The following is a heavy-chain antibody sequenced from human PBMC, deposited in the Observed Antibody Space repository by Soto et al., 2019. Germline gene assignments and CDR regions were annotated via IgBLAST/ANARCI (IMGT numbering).Heavy chain of an antibody. CDR1: GYSFITYW. J-gene: IGHJ4*02. D-gene: IGHD3-16*01. CDR3: ARGVDYYATSGYFSFDS. CDR2: IYPRDSDT. V-gene: IGHV5-51*01. Sequence: PWESLKISCKGSGYSFITYWIGWVRQMPGKGLEWMGIIYPRDSDTRYSPSFEGQVTMSLDTSKSQLSLKLRSVTAADTAMYFCARGVDYYATSGYFSFDSWGQGIPVTV.